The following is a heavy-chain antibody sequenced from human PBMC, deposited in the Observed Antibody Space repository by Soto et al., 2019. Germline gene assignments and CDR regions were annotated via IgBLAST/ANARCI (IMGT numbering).Heavy chain of an antibody. CDR1: EGSVNIAAYS. Sequence: PSETLCLTCAVSEGSVNIAAYSWTWIWQPPGTALEWIGVIYHSGSTTYNPSLQSRVTVLVDWSKNHFSLNLTSVTAADTAVYCCAGVVLGTRALDYWGQGTLVTVHS. J-gene: IGHJ4*02. CDR3: AGVVLGTRALDY. V-gene: IGHV4-30-2*01. D-gene: IGHD1-1*01. CDR2: IYHSGST.